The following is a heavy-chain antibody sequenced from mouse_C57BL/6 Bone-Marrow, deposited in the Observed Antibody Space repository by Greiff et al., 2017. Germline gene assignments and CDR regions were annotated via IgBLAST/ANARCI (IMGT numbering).Heavy chain of an antibody. Sequence: QVTLKVSGPGILQPSQTLSLTCSFSVFSLSTFGMGVSWIRQPSGKGLEWLAHIYWDEDKHYKPSLKSRLTISKDTSNNQVFLKITTVDTADTATYYSARPITTVVAYYAMDYWGQGTSVTVSS. CDR2: IYWDEDK. V-gene: IGHV8-9*01. J-gene: IGHJ4*01. D-gene: IGHD1-1*01. CDR1: VFSLSTFGMG. CDR3: ARPITTVVAYYAMDY.